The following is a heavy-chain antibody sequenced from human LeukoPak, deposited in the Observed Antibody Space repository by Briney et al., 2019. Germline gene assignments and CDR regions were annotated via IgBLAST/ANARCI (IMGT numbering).Heavy chain of an antibody. CDR2: INHAGSEN. CDR3: ARHKAISGVVIMGSFDY. Sequence: GGSLRLSCAASGFTVSSNYMSWVRQAPGKGLEWVANINHAGSENNYVDSVKGRFTISRDNAKNSLFLQMNSLRGDDTAVYYCARHKAISGVVIMGSFDYWGQGTLVTVSS. V-gene: IGHV3-7*01. D-gene: IGHD3-3*01. CDR1: GFTVSSNY. J-gene: IGHJ4*02.